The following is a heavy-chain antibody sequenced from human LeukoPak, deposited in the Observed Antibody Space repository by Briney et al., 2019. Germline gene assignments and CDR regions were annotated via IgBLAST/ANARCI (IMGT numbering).Heavy chain of an antibody. Sequence: GESLKISCKGSGYSFTSYWIGWVRQMPGKGLEWMGIIYPGDSDTRYSPPFQGQVTISADKSIGTAYLQWSSLKASDTAMYYCARLRYSYGYPLNYWGQGTLVTVSS. D-gene: IGHD5-18*01. V-gene: IGHV5-51*01. CDR2: IYPGDSDT. J-gene: IGHJ4*02. CDR1: GYSFTSYW. CDR3: ARLRYSYGYPLNY.